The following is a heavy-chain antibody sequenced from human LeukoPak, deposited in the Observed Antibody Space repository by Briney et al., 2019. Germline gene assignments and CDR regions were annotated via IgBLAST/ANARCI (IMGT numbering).Heavy chain of an antibody. Sequence: SETLSLTCTVSGGSISSYYWSWIRQPPGKGLEWIGYIYYSGSTNYNPSLKSRVTISVDKSRNQFSLKLSSVTAADTAVYYCAREGSGSGDAFDIWGQGTMVTVSS. CDR1: GGSISSYY. D-gene: IGHD3-10*01. CDR2: IYYSGST. V-gene: IGHV4-59*12. J-gene: IGHJ3*02. CDR3: AREGSGSGDAFDI.